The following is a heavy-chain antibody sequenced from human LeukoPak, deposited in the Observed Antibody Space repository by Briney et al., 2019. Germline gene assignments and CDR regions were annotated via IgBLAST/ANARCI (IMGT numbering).Heavy chain of an antibody. V-gene: IGHV3-23*01. CDR1: GFTFSSYA. CDR3: ARHTAGNGYWDYIDY. D-gene: IGHD5-18*01. CDR2: ISGSGDST. J-gene: IGHJ4*02. Sequence: GGSLRLSCAASGFTFSSYAMRWVRQAPEKGLEWVSAISGSGDSTYYADSVKGRFTISRDNSKNTLYLQMNSLRAEDTAVYYCARHTAGNGYWDYIDYWGQGTRVTVSA.